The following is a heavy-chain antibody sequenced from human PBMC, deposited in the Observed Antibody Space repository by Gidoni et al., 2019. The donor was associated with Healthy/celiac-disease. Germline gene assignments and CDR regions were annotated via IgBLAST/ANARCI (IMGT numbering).Heavy chain of an antibody. D-gene: IGHD5-12*01. CDR1: GFTFGSYA. CDR3: ARDVSGGYSGYDLEPGY. J-gene: IGHJ4*02. V-gene: IGHV3-64*01. CDR2: ISSNGGST. Sequence: EVQLVESGGGLVQPGGSLRLSCAASGFTFGSYAMHWVRQAPGKGLEYVSAISSNGGSTYYANSVKGRFTISRDNSKNTLYLQMGSLRAEDMAVYYCARDVSGGYSGYDLEPGYWGQGTLVTVSS.